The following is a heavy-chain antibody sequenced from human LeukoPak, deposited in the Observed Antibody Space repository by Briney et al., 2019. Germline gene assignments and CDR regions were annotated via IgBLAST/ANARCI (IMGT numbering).Heavy chain of an antibody. J-gene: IGHJ4*02. D-gene: IGHD4-17*01. CDR2: IYYSGST. CDR3: ARQDMTAVTTLDY. CDR1: GGSISSSSYY. Sequence: PSETLSLTCTVSGGSISSSSYYWGWIRQPPGKGLEWIGSIYYSGSTYYNPSLKSRVTVSVDTSKNQFSLKLSSVTAADTAVYYFARQDMTAVTTLDYWGQGTLVTVSS. V-gene: IGHV4-39*01.